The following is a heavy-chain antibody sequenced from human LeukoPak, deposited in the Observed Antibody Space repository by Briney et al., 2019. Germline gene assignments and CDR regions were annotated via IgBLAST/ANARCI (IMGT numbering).Heavy chain of an antibody. Sequence: SETLSLTCTVSGGSISSGSYYWNWIRQPAGKGLEWIGRIYTSGSTNYNPSLKSRVTISVDTSKNQFSLKLSSVTAADTAVYYCARLGVLVRGAFDIWGQGTMVTVSS. CDR3: ARLGVLVRGAFDI. V-gene: IGHV4-61*02. D-gene: IGHD6-13*01. J-gene: IGHJ3*02. CDR2: IYTSGST. CDR1: GGSISSGSYY.